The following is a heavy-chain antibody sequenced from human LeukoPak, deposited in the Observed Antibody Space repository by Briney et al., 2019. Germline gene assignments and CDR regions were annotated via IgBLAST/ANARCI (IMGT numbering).Heavy chain of an antibody. J-gene: IGHJ4*02. CDR1: GFSFSSYS. CDR2: ISSSGSYM. Sequence: GGSLRLSCVASGFSFSSYSMNWVRQAPGKGLEWVSSISSSGSYMYYADSVKGRFTISRDNAKNSLYVQMNSLRAEDTAVYSCERDLRSGWDRPFDYWGQGTLVTVSS. V-gene: IGHV3-21*01. D-gene: IGHD6-19*01. CDR3: ERDLRSGWDRPFDY.